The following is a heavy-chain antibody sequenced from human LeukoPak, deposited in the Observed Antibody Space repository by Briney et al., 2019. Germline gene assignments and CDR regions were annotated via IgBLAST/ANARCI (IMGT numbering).Heavy chain of an antibody. V-gene: IGHV3-33*01. CDR1: GFIFSSYG. D-gene: IGHD4-17*01. J-gene: IGHJ4*02. CDR2: IWNDGSNK. Sequence: PGGSLRLSCAAPGFIFSSYGLHWVRQAPGKGLEWVAVIWNDGSNKYYAGSVKGRFTISRDNSKNTLYLQMNSLRADDTAVYYCARDSRGDYDHVDYWGQGTLVTVSS. CDR3: ARDSRGDYDHVDY.